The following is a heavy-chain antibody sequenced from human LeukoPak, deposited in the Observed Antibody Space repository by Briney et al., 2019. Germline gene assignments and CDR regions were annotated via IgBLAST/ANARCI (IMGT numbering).Heavy chain of an antibody. CDR2: ISGSGGST. CDR3: AKVVGYSYAYEFFDI. CDR1: GFTFSSYA. D-gene: IGHD5-18*01. J-gene: IGHJ3*02. V-gene: IGHV3-23*01. Sequence: GGSRRLSCAASGFTFSSYAMSWVRQAPGKGMEWVSAISGSGGSTYYADSVKGRFTISRDNSKNTLYLQMNSLRAEDTAVYYCAKVVGYSYAYEFFDIWGQGTMVTVSS.